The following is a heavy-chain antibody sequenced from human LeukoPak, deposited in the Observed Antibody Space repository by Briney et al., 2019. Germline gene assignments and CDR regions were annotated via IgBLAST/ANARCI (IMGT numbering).Heavy chain of an antibody. V-gene: IGHV1-2*02. CDR3: ARADRLHGGPYLIGP. D-gene: IGHD2-21*01. Sequence: ASVKVSCKTSGYSFTDYYMHWVRQAPGQGLEWMGWINPNSGGTSSAQKFQGRVTMTRDTSITTVYMEVSGLTSDDTAIYYCARADRLHGGPYLIGPWGQGTLVTVSS. CDR1: GYSFTDYY. CDR2: INPNSGGT. J-gene: IGHJ5*02.